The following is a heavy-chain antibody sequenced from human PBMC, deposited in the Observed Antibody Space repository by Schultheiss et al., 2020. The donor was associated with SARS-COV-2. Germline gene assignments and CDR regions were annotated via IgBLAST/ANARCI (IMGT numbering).Heavy chain of an antibody. V-gene: IGHV4-4*07. CDR2: IYTSGST. CDR3: ARIPTYYDILTGGYYYYYMDV. CDR1: GGSISSYY. D-gene: IGHD3-9*01. Sequence: SETLSLTCTVSGGSISSYYWSWIRQPAGKGLEWIGRIYTSGSTNYNPSLKSRVTMSVDTSKNQFSLKLSSVTAADTAVYYCARIPTYYDILTGGYYYYYMDVWGKGTTVTVSS. J-gene: IGHJ6*03.